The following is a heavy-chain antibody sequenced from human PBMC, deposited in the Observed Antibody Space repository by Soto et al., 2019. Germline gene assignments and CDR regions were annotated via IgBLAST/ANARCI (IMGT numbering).Heavy chain of an antibody. CDR2: ISGSCGST. D-gene: IGHD2-2*01. J-gene: IGHJ4*02. V-gene: IGHV3-23*01. CDR3: AKVLSILVVDDYFDY. CDR1: GFTFSSYA. Sequence: GGSLRLSCAASGFTFSSYAMSWVRQAPGKGLEWVSVISGSCGSTYYADSVKGRFTISRDNSKNTLYLQMNSLRAEDTALYYCAKVLSILVVDDYFDYWGQGTLVTVSS.